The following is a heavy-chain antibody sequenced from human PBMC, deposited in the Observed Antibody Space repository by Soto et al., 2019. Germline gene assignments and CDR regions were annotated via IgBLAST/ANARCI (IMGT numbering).Heavy chain of an antibody. J-gene: IGHJ5*02. CDR1: GYTFVNYW. Sequence: PGESLKISCKASGYTFVNYWIFWVRQMPGKGLEWMGIIYPSDSRTKYSPSFQGQVTMSADKSISTAYLQWDSLEASDTAIYYCARGNVANWFDPWGQGTLVTVSS. CDR3: ARGNVANWFDP. V-gene: IGHV5-51*01. CDR2: IYPSDSRT.